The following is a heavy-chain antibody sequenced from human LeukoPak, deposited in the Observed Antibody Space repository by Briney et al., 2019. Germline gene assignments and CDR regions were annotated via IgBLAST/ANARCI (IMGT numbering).Heavy chain of an antibody. CDR3: ATTVTNYYYYGMDV. D-gene: IGHD4-17*01. J-gene: IGHJ6*02. CDR1: GGSISSYY. Sequence: SETLSLTCTVSGGSISSYYWSWIRQPPGKGLEWIGYIYYSGSTNYNPSLKSRVTISVDTSKNQFSLKLSSVTAADTAVYYCATTVTNYYYYGMDVWGQGTTVTVSS. V-gene: IGHV4-59*08. CDR2: IYYSGST.